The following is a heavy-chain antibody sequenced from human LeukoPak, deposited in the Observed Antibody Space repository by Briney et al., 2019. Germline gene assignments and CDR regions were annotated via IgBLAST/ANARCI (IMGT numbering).Heavy chain of an antibody. CDR1: GYTFTSYA. J-gene: IGHJ4*02. D-gene: IGHD6-13*01. Sequence: ASVTVSFKASGYTFTSYAMNWVRQAPGQGLEWMGWINTNTGNPTYAQGFTGRFVFSLDTSVSTAYLQISSLKAEDTAVYYCARLPSRIAAAGTSYWGQGTLVTVSS. V-gene: IGHV7-4-1*02. CDR2: INTNTGNP. CDR3: ARLPSRIAAAGTSY.